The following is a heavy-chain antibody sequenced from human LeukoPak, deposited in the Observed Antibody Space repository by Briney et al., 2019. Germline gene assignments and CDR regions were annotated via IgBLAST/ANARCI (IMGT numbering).Heavy chain of an antibody. V-gene: IGHV4-39*07. D-gene: IGHD3-22*01. J-gene: IGHJ4*02. Sequence: SETLSLTCTVSGGSISRGTYYWSWIRQPPGKGLEWIGEINHSGSTNYNPSLKSRVTISVDTSKNQFSLKLSSVTAADTAVYYCARGGATMIVVVIKAFDYWGQGTLVTVSS. CDR1: GGSISRGTYY. CDR3: ARGGATMIVVVIKAFDY. CDR2: INHSGST.